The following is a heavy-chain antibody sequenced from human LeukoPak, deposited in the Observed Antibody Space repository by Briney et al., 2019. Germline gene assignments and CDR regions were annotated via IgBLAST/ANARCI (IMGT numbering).Heavy chain of an antibody. D-gene: IGHD3-3*01. CDR1: GFTFSRYW. V-gene: IGHV3-48*01. J-gene: IGHJ4*02. CDR3: ARGTQTPSYDFWSGYLYRY. Sequence: GGSLRLSCAASGFTFSRYWMTWVRQAPGKGLEWVSYISSSSSTIYYADSVKGRFTISRDNAKNSLYLQMNSLRAEDTAVYYCARGTQTPSYDFWSGYLYRYWGQGTLVTVSS. CDR2: ISSSSSTI.